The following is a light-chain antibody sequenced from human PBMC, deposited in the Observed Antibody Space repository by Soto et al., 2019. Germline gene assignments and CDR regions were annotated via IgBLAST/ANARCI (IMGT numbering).Light chain of an antibody. CDR2: DAS. V-gene: IGKV1-5*01. CDR3: QQYNSYSEA. J-gene: IGKJ1*01. CDR1: QSISHY. Sequence: DIQMTQSPSTLSASVGDRVTITCRASQSISHYLAWYQQKPGKAPKLLIFDASSLGSGVPSRFSGRGSGTEFTLTISILQPDDFATYYCQQYNSYSEAFGQGTKVDIK.